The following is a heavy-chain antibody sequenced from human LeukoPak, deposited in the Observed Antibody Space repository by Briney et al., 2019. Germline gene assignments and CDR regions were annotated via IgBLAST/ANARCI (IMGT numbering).Heavy chain of an antibody. CDR2: INHSGST. CDR1: GGSFSGYY. CDR3: ARANYGSGNYYYGMDV. V-gene: IGHV4-34*01. J-gene: IGHJ6*02. D-gene: IGHD3-10*01. Sequence: KPSETLSLTCAVYGGSFSGYYWSWIRQPPGKGLEWIGEINHSGSTNYNPSLKSRVTISVDTSKNQFSLKLSSVTAADTAVYYCARANYGSGNYYYGMDVWGQGTTVTVSS.